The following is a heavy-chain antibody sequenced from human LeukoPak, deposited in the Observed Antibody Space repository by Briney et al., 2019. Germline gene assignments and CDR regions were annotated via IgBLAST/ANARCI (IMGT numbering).Heavy chain of an antibody. Sequence: GESLKISCKGSGYSFTSYWISWVRQMPGKGLEWMGRIDPSDSYTNYSPSFQGHVTIAADKSISTAYLQWSHLKASNTAMYYCARHVLGYDILSGYLSLSFDYWGQGTLVTVSS. CDR3: ARHVLGYDILSGYLSLSFDY. CDR2: IDPSDSYT. J-gene: IGHJ4*02. V-gene: IGHV5-10-1*01. CDR1: GYSFTSYW. D-gene: IGHD3-9*01.